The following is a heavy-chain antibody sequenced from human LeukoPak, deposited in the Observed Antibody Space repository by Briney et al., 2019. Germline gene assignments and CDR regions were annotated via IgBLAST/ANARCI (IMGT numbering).Heavy chain of an antibody. CDR1: GFTFSSYE. J-gene: IGHJ4*02. V-gene: IGHV3-48*03. CDR3: AGGDLGSSSPWAGY. Sequence: TGGSLRLSCAASGFTFSSYEMNWARQAPGKGLEWVSYISSSGSTIYYADSVKGRFTISRDNAKNSLYLQMNSLRAEDTAVYYCAGGDLGSSSPWAGYWGQGTLVTVSS. D-gene: IGHD6-13*01. CDR2: ISSSGSTI.